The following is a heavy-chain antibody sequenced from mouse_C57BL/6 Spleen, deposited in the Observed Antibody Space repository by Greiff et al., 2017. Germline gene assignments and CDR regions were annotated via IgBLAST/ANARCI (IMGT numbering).Heavy chain of an antibody. J-gene: IGHJ1*03. D-gene: IGHD2-3*01. CDR3: ARDDGYWYFDV. CDR1: GYSITSGYY. V-gene: IGHV3-6*01. CDR2: ISYDGSN. Sequence: EVKLVESGPGLVKPSQSLSLTCSVTGYSITSGYYWNWIRQFPGNKLEWMGYISYDGSNNYNPSLKNRISITRDTSKNQFFLKLNSVTTEDTATYYCARDDGYWYFDVWGTGTTVTVSS.